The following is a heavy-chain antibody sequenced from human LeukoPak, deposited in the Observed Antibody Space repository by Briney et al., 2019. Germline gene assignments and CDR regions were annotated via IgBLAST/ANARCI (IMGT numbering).Heavy chain of an antibody. D-gene: IGHD3-16*01. J-gene: IGHJ4*02. CDR2: IYPRDSDT. CDR1: GYTFTHQW. Sequence: GESLKISCEASGYTFTHQWNGWVRQMPGTGLLWVGIIYPRDSDTIYSPSFQGHVTISADTSINTAYLEWRSLEASDTAMYYCARHSDVVGAIWGQGTQVTVSS. V-gene: IGHV5-51*01. CDR3: ARHSDVVGAI.